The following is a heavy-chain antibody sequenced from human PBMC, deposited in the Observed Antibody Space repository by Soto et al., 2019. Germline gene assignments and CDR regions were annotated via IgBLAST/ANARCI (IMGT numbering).Heavy chain of an antibody. CDR3: ASVTDTTTSYHY. J-gene: IGHJ4*02. CDR1: GGTFSSYT. V-gene: IGHV1-69*02. D-gene: IGHD1-26*01. CDR2: IIAILGIA. Sequence: QVQLVQSGAEVKKPGSSVKVSCKASGGTFSSYTISWVRQAPGQGLEWMGRIIAILGIANYAQKFQDRVTITADKSTSTAYMELSSLRSEDTAMYYRASVTDTTTSYHYWGQGTLVTVSS.